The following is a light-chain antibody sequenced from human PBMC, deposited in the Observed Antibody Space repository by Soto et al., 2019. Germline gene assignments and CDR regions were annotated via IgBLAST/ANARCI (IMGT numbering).Light chain of an antibody. CDR3: CSYAGSSIWV. V-gene: IGLV2-23*01. Sequence: QSALTQPASVSGSPGQSITISCTGTSSDVGTYNLVSWYQQHPVNAPKLIIYDSSKRPSGVSNRFSGSKSGNTASLTISGLQAEDEADYYCCSYAGSSIWVFGGGTKLTVL. CDR1: SSDVGTYNL. CDR2: DSS. J-gene: IGLJ3*02.